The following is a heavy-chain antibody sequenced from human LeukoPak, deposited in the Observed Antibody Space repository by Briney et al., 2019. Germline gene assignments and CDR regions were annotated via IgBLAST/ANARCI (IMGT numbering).Heavy chain of an antibody. Sequence: GGSLRLSSAASGFTFSAYWETWVRQAPGKGLEFVANIKGDGSQKEYVDSVKGRFTISRDNAKNSLYLQMISLRAEDTAVYYCARWRGSQSEFEYWGQGTLVTVSS. D-gene: IGHD3-3*01. CDR1: GFTFSAYW. CDR3: ARWRGSQSEFEY. CDR2: IKGDGSQK. V-gene: IGHV3-7*01. J-gene: IGHJ4*02.